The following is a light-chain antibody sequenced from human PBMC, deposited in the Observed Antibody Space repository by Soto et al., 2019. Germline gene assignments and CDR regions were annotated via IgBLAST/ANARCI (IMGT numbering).Light chain of an antibody. Sequence: EIGVTQSPSALSSSPGETATLSFGASQYVGTRLAWYQHKPGQAPRLLIYYTSNRATGIPARFSGSGSGTDFTLTINSLQPEDFATYYCQLYNNWPSRTFAQGTKVDIK. CDR1: QYVGTR. CDR2: YTS. V-gene: IGKV3-11*01. J-gene: IGKJ1*01. CDR3: QLYNNWPSRT.